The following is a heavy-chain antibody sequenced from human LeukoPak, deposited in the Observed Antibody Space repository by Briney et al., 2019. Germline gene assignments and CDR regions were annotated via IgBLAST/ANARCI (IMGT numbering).Heavy chain of an antibody. J-gene: IGHJ4*02. CDR2: IYDSGST. CDR3: ARGLTGTRPLAH. Sequence: SETLSLTCTVPGGSISSYYWSWIRQPPGKGLEWIGYIYDSGSTNYNPSLKSRVTISVDTSKNQFSLKLSSVTAADTAVYYCARGLTGTRPLAHWGQGTLVTVSS. CDR1: GGSISSYY. V-gene: IGHV4-59*01. D-gene: IGHD1-20*01.